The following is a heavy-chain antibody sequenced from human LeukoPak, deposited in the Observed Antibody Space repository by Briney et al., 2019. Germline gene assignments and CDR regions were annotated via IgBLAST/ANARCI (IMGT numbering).Heavy chain of an antibody. CDR3: ARENYYDSSHGMDV. J-gene: IGHJ6*02. V-gene: IGHV4-31*03. Sequence: PSQTLSLTCTVSGGSISSGGYYWTWIRQHPGKGLEWIGYIYSSGSTYYNPSLKSRVTISVDTSKNQFSLKLTSVTAADTAVYYCARENYYDSSHGMDVWGRGTTVTVSS. CDR2: IYSSGST. D-gene: IGHD3-22*01. CDR1: GGSISSGGYY.